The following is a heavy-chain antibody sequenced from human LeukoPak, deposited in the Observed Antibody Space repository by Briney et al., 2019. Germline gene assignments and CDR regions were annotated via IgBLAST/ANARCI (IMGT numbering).Heavy chain of an antibody. J-gene: IGHJ4*02. CDR2: MYSSGST. CDR3: ARDRTKIGGIDY. Sequence: SETLSLTCTVSGGSIFSFSHYWSWIRQPAGKGLEWIGRMYSSGSTTYNPSLSGRVTISADTSKNQSSLNLNSVTAADTAVYYCARDRTKIGGIDYWGQGTLVTVSS. V-gene: IGHV4-61*02. D-gene: IGHD3-16*01. CDR1: GGSIFSFSHY.